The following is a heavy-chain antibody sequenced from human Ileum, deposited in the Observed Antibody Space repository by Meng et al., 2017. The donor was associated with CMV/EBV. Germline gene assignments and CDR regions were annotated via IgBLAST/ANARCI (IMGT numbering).Heavy chain of an antibody. V-gene: IGHV6-1*01. CDR3: ARDPRWSSPIIMDY. CDR2: TYYRSKWYN. Sequence: TVSSNSAAWNWIRQSPSRDLEWLGRTYYRSKWYNDYAISVKSRITINPDTSKNQFSLQLNSVTPEDTAVYYCARDPRWSSPIIMDYWGPGTLVTVSS. D-gene: IGHD2-15*01. CDR1: TVSSNSAA. J-gene: IGHJ4*02.